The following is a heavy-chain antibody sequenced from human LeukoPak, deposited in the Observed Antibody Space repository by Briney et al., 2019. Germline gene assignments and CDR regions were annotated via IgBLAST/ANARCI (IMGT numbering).Heavy chain of an antibody. Sequence: GGSLRLSCAASGFTFSSYGMHWVRQAPGKGLEWVAVISDDGSNKYFADSVKGRFTISRDNSKNTLYLQMNSLRAEDTAVYYCAKEGRYGDYVNNWGQGTLVTVSS. V-gene: IGHV3-30*18. J-gene: IGHJ4*02. CDR1: GFTFSSYG. D-gene: IGHD4-17*01. CDR3: AKEGRYGDYVNN. CDR2: ISDDGSNK.